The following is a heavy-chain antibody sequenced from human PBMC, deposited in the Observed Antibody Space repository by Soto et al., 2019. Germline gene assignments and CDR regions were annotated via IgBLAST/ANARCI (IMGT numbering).Heavy chain of an antibody. V-gene: IGHV4-39*01. CDR3: ARITGRHLDY. D-gene: IGHD1-20*01. Sequence: SATPSLTCPVSSGSISVTNVFWGWVRQPPGKGLEWIGNVDYSGTAYFSPSLATRVTFHVDTSKNQFSLTLYSVTAADTAVYYCARITGRHLDYWGQGILVTVSS. CDR1: SGSISVTNVF. J-gene: IGHJ4*02. CDR2: VDYSGTA.